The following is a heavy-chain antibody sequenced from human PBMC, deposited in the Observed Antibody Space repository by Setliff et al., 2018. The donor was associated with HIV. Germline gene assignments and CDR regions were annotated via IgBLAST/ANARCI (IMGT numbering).Heavy chain of an antibody. CDR2: VSGGGTAT. Sequence: PGGSLRLSCGASGFTFSGFAMNWVRHAPGKGLEWVSAVSGGGTATEYAGSVQGRFTISRDNSKNTLYLQMNSLRAEDTAVYYCARERWLRSHYYYYMDVWGKGTTVTVSS. CDR3: ARERWLRSHYYYYMDV. V-gene: IGHV3-23*01. J-gene: IGHJ6*03. CDR1: GFTFSGFA. D-gene: IGHD5-12*01.